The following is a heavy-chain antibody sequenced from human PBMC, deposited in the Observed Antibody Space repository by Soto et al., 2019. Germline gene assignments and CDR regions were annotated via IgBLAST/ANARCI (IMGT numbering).Heavy chain of an antibody. CDR2: IRGRAYSGTA. D-gene: IGHD2-15*01. V-gene: IGHV3-49*04. CDR1: GITFGGYP. Sequence: SRRLSWTAAGITFGGYPMTWVRQAPGQGLEWVGFIRGRAYSGTAEYAASVQGRFTISRDDSKNIVYLQMHSLKTEDSAVSFCTRGYGGSETSPHYLDCWGQRTLVIVSS. CDR3: TRGYGGSETSPHYLDC. J-gene: IGHJ4*02.